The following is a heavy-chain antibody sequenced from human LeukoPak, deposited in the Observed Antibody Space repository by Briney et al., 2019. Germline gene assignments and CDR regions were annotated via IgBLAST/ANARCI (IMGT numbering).Heavy chain of an antibody. CDR1: GGSISSGGYS. CDR3: AREHCSGGSCYSIYYYYYMDV. V-gene: IGHV4-30-4*07. Sequence: SETLSLTCAVSGGSISSGGYSWSWIRQPPGKGLEWIGYIYYSGSTYYNPSLKSRVTISVDTSKNQFSLKLSSVTAADTAVYYCAREHCSGGSCYSIYYYYYMDVWGKGTTVTVSS. CDR2: IYYSGST. D-gene: IGHD2-15*01. J-gene: IGHJ6*03.